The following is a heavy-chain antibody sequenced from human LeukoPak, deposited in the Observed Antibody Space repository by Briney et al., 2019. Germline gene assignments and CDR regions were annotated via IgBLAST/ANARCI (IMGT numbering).Heavy chain of an antibody. CDR1: GGTFIRYD. Sequence: AVKVSYKASGGTFIRYDISWVRQAPGQGGEWMGGIIHIFGTANYAQKFQGRVTITTDESTSTAYMELSSLRSEDAAVYYCARYIVPFPPDYWGQGTLVTVSS. CDR3: ARYIVPFPPDY. CDR2: IIHIFGTA. D-gene: IGHD2-8*01. V-gene: IGHV1-69*05. J-gene: IGHJ4*02.